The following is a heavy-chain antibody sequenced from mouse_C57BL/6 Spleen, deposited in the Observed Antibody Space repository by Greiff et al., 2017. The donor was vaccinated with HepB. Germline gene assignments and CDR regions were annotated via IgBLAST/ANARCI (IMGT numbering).Heavy chain of an antibody. D-gene: IGHD1-1*01. Sequence: VQLQESGPGLVKPSQSLSLTCSVTGYSITSGYYWNWIRQFPGNKLEWMGYISYDGSNNYNPSLKNRISITRDTSKNQFFLKLNSVTTEDTATYYCARVDTTVVGPYAMDYWGQGTSVTVSS. CDR1: GYSITSGYY. CDR2: ISYDGSN. J-gene: IGHJ4*01. V-gene: IGHV3-6*01. CDR3: ARVDTTVVGPYAMDY.